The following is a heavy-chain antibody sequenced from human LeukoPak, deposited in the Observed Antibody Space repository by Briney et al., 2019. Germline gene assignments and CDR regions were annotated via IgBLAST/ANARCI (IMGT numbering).Heavy chain of an antibody. CDR1: GFTFSSYW. J-gene: IGHJ4*02. V-gene: IGHV3-48*01. CDR2: TNSNGAVI. D-gene: IGHD4-17*01. CDR3: ARDPDGDYDFDY. Sequence: GGSLRLSCAASGFTFSSYWMHWVRRAPGEGLEWLSHTNSNGAVISYADSVKGRFTVSRDTAKSSLYLQMNGLRVEDTAIYFCARDPDGDYDFDYWGQGTLVTVSS.